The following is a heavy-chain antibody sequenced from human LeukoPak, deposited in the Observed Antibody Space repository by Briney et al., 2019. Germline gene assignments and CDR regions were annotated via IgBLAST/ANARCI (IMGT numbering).Heavy chain of an antibody. V-gene: IGHV3-21*01. CDR1: GFTFSSYS. CDR2: ISSSSSYI. J-gene: IGHJ4*02. Sequence: GGSLRLSCAASGFTFSSYSMNWVRQAPGKGLEWVSSISSSSSYIYYADSVKGRFTISRDNAKNSLYLQMNSLRAEDTAVYYCARDFRGYYDFWSGYVDYWGQGTLVTVSS. CDR3: ARDFRGYYDFWSGYVDY. D-gene: IGHD3-3*01.